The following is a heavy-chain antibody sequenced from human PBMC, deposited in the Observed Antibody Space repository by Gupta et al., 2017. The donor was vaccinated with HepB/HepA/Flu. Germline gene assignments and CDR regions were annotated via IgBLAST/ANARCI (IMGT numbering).Heavy chain of an antibody. D-gene: IGHD6-13*01. CDR2: IWYDGSNK. Sequence: QVQLVESGGGVVQPGRSLRLSCVASGFLFSHYGMHWVRQAPGKGLEWVAVIWYDGSNKEYGDSVKGRFTISRDNSKNTLYLQMNSLRVEDMGVYFCARDRLAVAGLSWFDPWGQGTLVTVSS. J-gene: IGHJ5*02. CDR3: ARDRLAVAGLSWFDP. V-gene: IGHV3-33*01. CDR1: GFLFSHYG.